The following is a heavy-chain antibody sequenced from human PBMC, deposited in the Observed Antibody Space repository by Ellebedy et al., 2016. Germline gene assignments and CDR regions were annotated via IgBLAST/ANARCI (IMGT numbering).Heavy chain of an antibody. J-gene: IGHJ3*02. Sequence: SETLSLTCTVSGGSISSSSYYWGWIRQPPGKGLEWIGSIYYSGSTYYNPSLKSRVTISVDTSKNQFSLKLSSVTAADTAVYYCAREMTTVSKGDDAFDIWGQGTMVTVSS. CDR3: AREMTTVSKGDDAFDI. D-gene: IGHD4-17*01. CDR2: IYYSGST. CDR1: GGSISSSSYY. V-gene: IGHV4-39*02.